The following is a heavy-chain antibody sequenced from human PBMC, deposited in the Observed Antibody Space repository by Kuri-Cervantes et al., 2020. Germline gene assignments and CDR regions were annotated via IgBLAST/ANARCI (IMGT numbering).Heavy chain of an antibody. V-gene: IGHV4-34*01. Sequence: SETLSLTCAVYGGSFSCHWNWIRQPPGKGLEWIGEINHSGDTNYNPSLKSRVTISVDTSKNQFSLKLSSVTAADTAVYYCARGGGYSYGPYYYYYMDVWGKGTTVTVSS. CDR3: ARGGGYSYGPYYYYYMDV. D-gene: IGHD5-18*01. CDR2: INHSGDT. J-gene: IGHJ6*03. CDR1: GGSFSCH.